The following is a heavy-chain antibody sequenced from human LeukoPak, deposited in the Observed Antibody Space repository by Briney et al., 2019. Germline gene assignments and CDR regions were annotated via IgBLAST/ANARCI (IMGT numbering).Heavy chain of an antibody. Sequence: PGGSLRLSCAASGFTFSSYSMNWVRQAPGKGLEWVSSISSSSSYIYYADSVKGRFTISRDNAMNSLYLQMNSLRAEDTAVYYCATSGYSYGYMVDYWGQGTLVTVSS. CDR3: ATSGYSYGYMVDY. CDR1: GFTFSSYS. CDR2: ISSSSSYI. J-gene: IGHJ4*02. D-gene: IGHD5-18*01. V-gene: IGHV3-21*01.